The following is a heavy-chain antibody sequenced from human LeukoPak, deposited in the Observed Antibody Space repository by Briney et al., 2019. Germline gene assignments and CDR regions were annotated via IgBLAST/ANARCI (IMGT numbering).Heavy chain of an antibody. Sequence: SETLSLTCTVSGGSISSSSYYWSGIRQPAGKGLEWIGRISSSGSTNYNPSLKSRVTISVDTSKNQFSLKLSSVTAADTAVYFCARGPYSYDSSGAFDIWGQGTMVTVSS. CDR2: ISSSGST. J-gene: IGHJ3*02. CDR1: GGSISSSSYY. D-gene: IGHD3-22*01. CDR3: ARGPYSYDSSGAFDI. V-gene: IGHV4-61*02.